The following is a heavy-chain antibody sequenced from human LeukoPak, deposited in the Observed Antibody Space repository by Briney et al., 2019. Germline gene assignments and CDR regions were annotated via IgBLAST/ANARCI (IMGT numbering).Heavy chain of an antibody. J-gene: IGHJ4*02. V-gene: IGHV4-59*01. CDR1: GGSISSYY. Sequence: PSETLSLTCTVSGGSISSYYWSWIRQPPGKGLEWIGYIDYSGSTNYNPSLKSRVTISVDTSNNQFSLKLSSVTAADTAVYYCAREPCGGDCYSGYFDYWGQGTLVTVSS. CDR3: AREPCGGDCYSGYFDY. CDR2: IDYSGST. D-gene: IGHD2-21*02.